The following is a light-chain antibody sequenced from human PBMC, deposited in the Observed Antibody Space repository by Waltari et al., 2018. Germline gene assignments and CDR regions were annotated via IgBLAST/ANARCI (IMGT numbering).Light chain of an antibody. J-gene: IGKJ4*01. Sequence: ETVMTQTPVSLSVTPRQPAPMSCKSSQSLLESDGKTYLHWYLQKPGQSPQLLIYDVSSRFSGVPDRFSGSGSGTDFTLRISRVEAEDVGVYYCMQGIHLPLTFGGGTKVEMK. CDR3: MQGIHLPLT. CDR2: DVS. V-gene: IGKV2-29*02. CDR1: QSLLESDGKTY.